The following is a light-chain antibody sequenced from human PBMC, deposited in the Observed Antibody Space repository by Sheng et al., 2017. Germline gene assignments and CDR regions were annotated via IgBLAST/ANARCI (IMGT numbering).Light chain of an antibody. CDR3: QQYHSAPET. J-gene: IGKJ1*01. Sequence: DIVMTQSPDSLAVSLGERATINCKSSQSVFYTSNNENYLAWYQHKPGQPPRLLIYWASARESGVPDRFSGSGSGTDFTLTISSLQAEDVAVYYCQQYHSAPETFGQGTKVEIK. V-gene: IGKV4-1*01. CDR1: QSVFYTSNNENY. CDR2: WAS.